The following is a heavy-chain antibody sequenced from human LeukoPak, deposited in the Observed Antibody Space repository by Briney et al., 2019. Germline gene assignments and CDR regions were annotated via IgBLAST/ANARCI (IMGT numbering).Heavy chain of an antibody. CDR3: ATYINWVAGDD. D-gene: IGHD1-1*01. J-gene: IGHJ6*02. V-gene: IGHV3-7*01. Sequence: GGSLRLSCAASGFAFSNSWMSWVRQAPGKGLEWVANINHEGGDIHYVDSVKGRFTISRDNAKDSLYLQTNSLRDEDTAVYYCATYINWVAGDDWGQGTTVTVSS. CDR1: GFAFSNSW. CDR2: INHEGGDI.